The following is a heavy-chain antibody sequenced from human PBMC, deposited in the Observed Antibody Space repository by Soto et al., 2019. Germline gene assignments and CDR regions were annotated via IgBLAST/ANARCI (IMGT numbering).Heavy chain of an antibody. CDR2: ISDDGSNE. J-gene: IGHJ6*02. Sequence: LRLSCAASGFTFSSYGMHWVRQAPGKGLEWVAVISDDGSNEYYADSVKGRFTISRDNSKNTLYLQMNSLRAEDTAVYYCAKDTGDQAYYGMDVWGQGTTVTVSS. V-gene: IGHV3-30*18. D-gene: IGHD7-27*01. CDR1: GFTFSSYG. CDR3: AKDTGDQAYYGMDV.